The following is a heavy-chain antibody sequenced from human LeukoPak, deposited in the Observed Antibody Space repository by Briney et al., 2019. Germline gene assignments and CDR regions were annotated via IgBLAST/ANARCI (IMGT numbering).Heavy chain of an antibody. Sequence: GESLKISCKGSGYSFTSYWIGWVRQMPGKGLEWMGIIYPGDSDTRYSPSFQGQVTISADKSISTAYLQWSSLKASDTAIYYCARRHSHPSGAFDYWGQGNPGHRLL. D-gene: IGHD6-25*01. V-gene: IGHV5-51*01. CDR1: GYSFTSYW. CDR2: IYPGDSDT. J-gene: IGHJ4*02. CDR3: ARRHSHPSGAFDY.